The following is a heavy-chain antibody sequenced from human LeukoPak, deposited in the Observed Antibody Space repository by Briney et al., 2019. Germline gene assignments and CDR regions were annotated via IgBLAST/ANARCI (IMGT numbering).Heavy chain of an antibody. Sequence: ASVKVSCKASGYTFTGYYMHWVRQAPAQGLEWMGRINPNSGGTNYAQKFQGRGTMSRDTSISTAYMELSRLRSDDPAVYYCARYLNAAATRGGFDYWGQGTLVTVSS. D-gene: IGHD2-15*01. J-gene: IGHJ4*02. V-gene: IGHV1-2*06. CDR2: INPNSGGT. CDR3: ARYLNAAATRGGFDY. CDR1: GYTFTGYY.